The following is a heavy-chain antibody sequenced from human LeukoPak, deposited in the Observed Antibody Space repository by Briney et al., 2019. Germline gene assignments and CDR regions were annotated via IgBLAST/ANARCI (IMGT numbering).Heavy chain of an antibody. Sequence: GGSLRLSCAASGFTFSSYWMSWARQAPGKGLEWVANIKQDGSEKYYVDSVKGRFTISRDNAKNSLCLQMNSLRAEDTAVYYCARGRGGGYSYGFGYYFDYWGQGTLVTVSS. D-gene: IGHD5-18*01. V-gene: IGHV3-7*03. J-gene: IGHJ4*02. CDR1: GFTFSSYW. CDR3: ARGRGGGYSYGFGYYFDY. CDR2: IKQDGSEK.